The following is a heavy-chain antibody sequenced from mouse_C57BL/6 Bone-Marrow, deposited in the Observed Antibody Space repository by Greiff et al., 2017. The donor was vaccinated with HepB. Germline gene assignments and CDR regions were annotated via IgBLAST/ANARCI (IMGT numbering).Heavy chain of an antibody. Sequence: QVQLQQPGAELVRPGTSVKLSCKASGYTFTSYWMHWVKQRPGQGLEWIGVIDPSDSYTNYNQKFKGKATLTVDTSSSTAYMQLSSLTSEDSAVYYCARVDGYWYFDVWGTGTTVTVSS. J-gene: IGHJ1*03. CDR3: ARVDGYWYFDV. V-gene: IGHV1-59*01. CDR2: IDPSDSYT. D-gene: IGHD2-3*01. CDR1: GYTFTSYW.